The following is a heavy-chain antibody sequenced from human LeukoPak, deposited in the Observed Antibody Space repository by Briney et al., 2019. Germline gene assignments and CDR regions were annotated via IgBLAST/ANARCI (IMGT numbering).Heavy chain of an antibody. V-gene: IGHV1-3*01. Sequence: GASVKVSCKTLGYTFITSSIYWERQAPGQRLEWLGWITVASGNTRYSENLQGRVTLTRDTSANTAYMELRNLKSEDTAVYYCVGGSLGFWGQGTLVTVSP. CDR2: ITVASGNT. CDR1: GYTFITSS. J-gene: IGHJ4*02. CDR3: VGGSLGF.